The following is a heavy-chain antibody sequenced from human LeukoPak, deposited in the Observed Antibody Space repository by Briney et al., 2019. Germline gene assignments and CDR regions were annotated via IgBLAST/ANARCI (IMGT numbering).Heavy chain of an antibody. CDR2: IYPVDSDI. CDR3: AGHRLIGNTVTSFDY. Sequence: GESLKISCKGSGYSFTTYWIGWVRQMPGKGLEWMGIIYPVDSDIRYNPSFQGQVTISADKSISTVYLQWSSLEASDTAMYYCAGHRLIGNTVTSFDYWGQGTLVTVSS. D-gene: IGHD4-17*01. CDR1: GYSFTTYW. V-gene: IGHV5-51*01. J-gene: IGHJ4*02.